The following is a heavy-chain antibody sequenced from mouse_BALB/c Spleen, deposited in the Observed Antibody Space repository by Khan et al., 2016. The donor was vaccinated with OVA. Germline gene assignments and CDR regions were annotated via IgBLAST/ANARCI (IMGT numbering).Heavy chain of an antibody. CDR3: ATHLTGSFAY. CDR2: ISSDGDST. CDR1: GFTFSPYS. Sequence: EVELVESGGDLVKSGGSLKLSCAASGFTFSPYSMSWVRQTPDKRLEWVATISSDGDSTYYPHRVKGRFCISRDKAKNTLYLQMSTLRSEDTAMYYCATHLTGSFAYWGQGTLVTVSA. V-gene: IGHV5-6*01. J-gene: IGHJ3*01. D-gene: IGHD4-1*01.